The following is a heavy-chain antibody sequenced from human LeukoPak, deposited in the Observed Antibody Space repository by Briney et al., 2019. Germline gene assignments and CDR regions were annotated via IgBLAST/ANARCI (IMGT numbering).Heavy chain of an antibody. CDR1: GFTFSDYY. D-gene: IGHD6-13*01. CDR3: ARAGSSSWYGYYYYYYMDV. J-gene: IGHJ6*03. Sequence: GGSLRLSRAASGFTFSDYYMSWIRQAPGKGLEWVSYISSSGSTIYYADSVKGRFTISRDNAKNSLYLQMNSLRAEDTAVYYCARAGSSSWYGYYYYYYMDVWGKGTTVTVSS. V-gene: IGHV3-11*01. CDR2: ISSSGSTI.